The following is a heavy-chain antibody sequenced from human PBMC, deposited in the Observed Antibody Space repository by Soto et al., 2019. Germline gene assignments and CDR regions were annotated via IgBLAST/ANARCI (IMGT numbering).Heavy chain of an antibody. CDR2: IYYSGST. J-gene: IGHJ4*02. V-gene: IGHV4-59*01. Sequence: SETLSLTCTVSGGSSSSDYWSWIRQPPGKGLEWIGYIYYSGSTNYNPSLKSRVTISVDTSKNQFSLKLSSVTAADTAVYYCARERRISGSYYDYWGQGTLVTVSS. D-gene: IGHD1-26*01. CDR3: ARERRISGSYYDY. CDR1: GGSSSSDY.